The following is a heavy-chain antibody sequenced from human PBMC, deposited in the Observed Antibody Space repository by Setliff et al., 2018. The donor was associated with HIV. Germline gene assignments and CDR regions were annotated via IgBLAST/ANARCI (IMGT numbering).Heavy chain of an antibody. Sequence: SETLSLTCSVSGDSISSSNYYWGWIRQPPGKGLEWIGSIYYSGFTYYNPSLKSRVTISVDTSNNQLSLKLSSVTAADTAVYYCARDGPQTFGDYEGYYFDYWGQGTLVTVPS. D-gene: IGHD4-17*01. CDR1: GDSISSSNYY. J-gene: IGHJ4*02. CDR2: IYYSGFT. CDR3: ARDGPQTFGDYEGYYFDY. V-gene: IGHV4-39*07.